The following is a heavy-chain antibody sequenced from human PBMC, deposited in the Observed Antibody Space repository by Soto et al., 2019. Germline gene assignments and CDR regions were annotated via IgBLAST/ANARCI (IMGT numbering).Heavy chain of an antibody. Sequence: GSLRLSCAASGFTFSSYAMSWVRQAPGKGLEWVSAISGSGGSTYYADSVKGRFTISRDNSKNTLYLQMNSLRAEDTAVYYCAKGPLDGVLRYFDWLLQFDYWGQGTLVTVSS. J-gene: IGHJ4*02. CDR2: ISGSGGST. CDR1: GFTFSSYA. V-gene: IGHV3-23*01. D-gene: IGHD3-9*01. CDR3: AKGPLDGVLRYFDWLLQFDY.